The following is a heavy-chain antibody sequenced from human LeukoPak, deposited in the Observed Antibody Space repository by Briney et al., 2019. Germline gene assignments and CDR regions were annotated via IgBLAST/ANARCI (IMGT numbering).Heavy chain of an antibody. CDR1: GGSIGSRNYC. D-gene: IGHD5-24*01. J-gene: IGHJ4*02. Sequence: KPSETLSLTCIVSGGSIGSRNYCWGWFRQSPGKGLEWIAYICHSGSTYYSPSLQSRVTISVDTSKNHFSLMVTSVSAADTAVYYCARHPPHEDGDKRGFDFWGQGTLVTVSS. CDR3: ARHPPHEDGDKRGFDF. V-gene: IGHV4-39*01. CDR2: ICHSGST.